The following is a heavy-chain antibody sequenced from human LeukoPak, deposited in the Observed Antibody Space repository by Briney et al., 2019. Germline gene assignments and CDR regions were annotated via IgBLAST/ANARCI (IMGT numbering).Heavy chain of an antibody. CDR1: GFTFSSYS. CDR3: AREHEPMVAAATGFDY. Sequence: PGGSLRLSCAASGFTFSSYSMNWVRQAPGRGLEWVSYISSSSSTIYYADSVKGRFTISRDNAKNSLYLQMNSLRDEGTAVYYCAREHEPMVAAATGFDYWGQGTLVTVSS. J-gene: IGHJ4*02. V-gene: IGHV3-48*02. D-gene: IGHD2-15*01. CDR2: ISSSSSTI.